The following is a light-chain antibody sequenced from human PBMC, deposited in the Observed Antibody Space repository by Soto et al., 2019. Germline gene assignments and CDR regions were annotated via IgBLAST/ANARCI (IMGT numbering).Light chain of an antibody. V-gene: IGKV1-9*01. CDR1: QGISSY. J-gene: IGKJ4*01. CDR3: QQLNSYPLT. CDR2: AAS. Sequence: DIQMTQSPSTLSASVGDRVTITCRASQGISSYLAWYQQKPGKAPKLLIYAASTLQSGVPSRFSGSGSGTDFILTISSLQPEDFASYYCQQLNSYPLTFGGGTKVDIK.